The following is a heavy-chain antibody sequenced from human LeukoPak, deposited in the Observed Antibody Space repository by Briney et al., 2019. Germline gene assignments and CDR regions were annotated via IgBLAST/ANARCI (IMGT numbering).Heavy chain of an antibody. CDR2: ISGSGGST. CDR3: ARDFEGAMGY. Sequence: GGFLRLSCAASGFTFSSYAMSWVRQAPGKGLEWVSGISGSGGSTVYADSVRGRFTISRDNSKNTLYLQMNSLRAEDTAVYYCARDFEGAMGYWGQGTLVTVSS. V-gene: IGHV3-23*01. J-gene: IGHJ4*02. CDR1: GFTFSSYA. D-gene: IGHD1-26*01.